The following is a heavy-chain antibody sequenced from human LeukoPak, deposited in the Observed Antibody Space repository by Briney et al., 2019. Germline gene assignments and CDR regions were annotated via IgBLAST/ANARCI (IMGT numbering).Heavy chain of an antibody. CDR2: MNPSGST. Sequence: SETLSLTCAVYGGSFSGYYWTWVRQTPEKGLEWIGEMNPSGSTTYNPSLKSRVTISVDTSKNQFSLELSSVTAADTAVYYCARGRQDLTMIVVVMTAVSYYLDVWGKGTTVTVS. CDR3: ARGRQDLTMIVVVMTAVSYYLDV. D-gene: IGHD3-22*01. CDR1: GGSFSGYY. V-gene: IGHV4-34*01. J-gene: IGHJ6*03.